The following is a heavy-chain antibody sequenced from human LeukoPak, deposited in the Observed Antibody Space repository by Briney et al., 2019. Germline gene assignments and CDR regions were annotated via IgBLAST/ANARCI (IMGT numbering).Heavy chain of an antibody. CDR2: FDPEDGET. V-gene: IGHV1-24*01. D-gene: IGHD6-13*01. CDR3: ATRGYSSWSDAFDI. CDR1: GYTLTELS. Sequence: ASVTVSCKVSGYTLTELSMHWVRQAPGKGLEWMGGFDPEDGETIYAQKFQGRVTITEDTSTDTAYMELSSLRSEDTAVYYRATRGYSSWSDAFDIWGQGTMVTVS. J-gene: IGHJ3*02.